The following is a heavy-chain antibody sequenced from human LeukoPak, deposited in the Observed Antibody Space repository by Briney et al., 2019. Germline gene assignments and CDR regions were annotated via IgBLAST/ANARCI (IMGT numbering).Heavy chain of an antibody. CDR3: ARHNIAAAANYGMDV. CDR2: ISYIGST. Sequence: PSETLSLTCAVSADSFSSHYWTWIRQPPGKGLEWIGYISYIGSTNYNPSLKSRVTISIDTSKNQFSLKLTSVTAADTAVYYCARHNIAAAANYGMDVWGQGTTVTVSS. CDR1: ADSFSSHY. D-gene: IGHD6-13*01. V-gene: IGHV4-59*11. J-gene: IGHJ6*02.